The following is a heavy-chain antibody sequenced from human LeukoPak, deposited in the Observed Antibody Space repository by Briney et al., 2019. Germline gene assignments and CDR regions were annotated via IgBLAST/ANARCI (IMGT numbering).Heavy chain of an antibody. CDR2: ISTSSSYT. J-gene: IGHJ5*02. CDR1: GFTFSDYY. CDR3: AREWAPSNENWFDP. Sequence: PGGSLRLSCAASGFTFSDYYMSWVRQAPGKGLEWVSYISTSSSYTNYADSVKGRFTISRDNAKNSLYLQMHSLRAEDTAVYYCAREWAPSNENWFDPWGQGTLVTVSS. D-gene: IGHD1-1*01. V-gene: IGHV3-11*06.